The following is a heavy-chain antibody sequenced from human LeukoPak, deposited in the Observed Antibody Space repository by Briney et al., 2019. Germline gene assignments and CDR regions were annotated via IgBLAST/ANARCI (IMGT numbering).Heavy chain of an antibody. CDR2: IKQDGSER. CDR1: GFTFSGFS. CDR3: AKDGTRGELPSFDY. J-gene: IGHJ4*02. V-gene: IGHV3-7*03. D-gene: IGHD1-26*01. Sequence: GGSLRLSCAASGFTFSGFSMSWVRQSPTKGLEWVANIKQDGSERYYVDSVKGRFTISRDNAKNSLYLQMNSLRAEDTALYYCAKDGTRGELPSFDYWGQGTLVTVSS.